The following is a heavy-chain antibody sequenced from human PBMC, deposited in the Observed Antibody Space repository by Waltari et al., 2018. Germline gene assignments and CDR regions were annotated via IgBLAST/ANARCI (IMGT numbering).Heavy chain of an antibody. CDR3: ARAPGYKGYFDY. D-gene: IGHD5-12*01. CDR2: VNHGGDT. Sequence: QVQLQGWGAGLWKPTGTLSLTCPGSGGSFSGFYWSCIRQAPGKGLEWIGDVNHGGDTNYNPSLETRVTISEDTSKKQFSLTMRSVTAADTAVYYCARAPGYKGYFDYWGQGILVTVSS. V-gene: IGHV4-34*01. CDR1: GGSFSGFY. J-gene: IGHJ4*02.